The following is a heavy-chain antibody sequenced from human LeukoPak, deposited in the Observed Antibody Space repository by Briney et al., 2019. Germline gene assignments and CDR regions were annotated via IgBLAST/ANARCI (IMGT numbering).Heavy chain of an antibody. D-gene: IGHD3-9*01. CDR1: GFTFSGSA. CDR3: TRHGGILTGFENTDY. Sequence: GGSLKLSCAASGFTFSGSAMHWVRQASGKGLEWVGRIRSKADSYATAYAASVKGRFTISRDDSKNTAYLQMNSLKTEDTAVYYCTRHGGILTGFENTDYWGQGTLVTVSS. V-gene: IGHV3-73*01. CDR2: IRSKADSYAT. J-gene: IGHJ4*02.